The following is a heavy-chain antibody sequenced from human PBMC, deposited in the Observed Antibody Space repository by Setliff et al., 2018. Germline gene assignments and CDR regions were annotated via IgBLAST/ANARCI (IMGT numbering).Heavy chain of an antibody. CDR2: IQYDGSDK. Sequence: GGSLRLSCAASGFLFSSYGMHWVRQAPGKGLEWVAFIQYDGSDKYYADSVKGRFTISRDNAQNSLYRQMNSLRAEDTAVYYCARSYNFWSGPALDVWGKGTTVTVSS. J-gene: IGHJ6*04. V-gene: IGHV3-30*02. CDR1: GFLFSSYG. CDR3: ARSYNFWSGPALDV. D-gene: IGHD3-3*01.